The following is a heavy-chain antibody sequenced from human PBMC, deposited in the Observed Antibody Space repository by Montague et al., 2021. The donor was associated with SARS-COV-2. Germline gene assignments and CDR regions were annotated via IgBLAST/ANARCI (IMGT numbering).Heavy chain of an antibody. CDR3: TRDLRSSAPTAY. CDR2: ASYNGFFI. J-gene: IGHJ4*02. Sequence: SLRLSCAASGFTFRDYSMNWVRQAPGKGLEWVSSASYNGFFIYYADSVKGRFTISRDNADNSLYLQMHSLRVEDTAIYYCTRDLRSSAPTAYWGRGTLVTVS. CDR1: GFTFRDYS. D-gene: IGHD6-6*01. V-gene: IGHV3-21*01.